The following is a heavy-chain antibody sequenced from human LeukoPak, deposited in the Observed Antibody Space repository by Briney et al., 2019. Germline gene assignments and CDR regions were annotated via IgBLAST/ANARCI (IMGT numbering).Heavy chain of an antibody. Sequence: ASVKVSCKASGGTFSSYDISWVRQAPGQGLEWMGGIIPIFGTANYAQKFQGRVTITTDESTSTAYMELSSLRSEDTAVYYCATPSSSTTGPDLYYYYMDVWGKGTTVTVSS. CDR2: IIPIFGTA. CDR3: ATPSSSTTGPDLYYYYMDV. V-gene: IGHV1-69*05. J-gene: IGHJ6*03. CDR1: GGTFSSYD. D-gene: IGHD2-2*01.